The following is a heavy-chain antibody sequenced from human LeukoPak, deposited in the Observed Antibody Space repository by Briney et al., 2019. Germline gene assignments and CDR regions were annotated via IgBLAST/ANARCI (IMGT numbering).Heavy chain of an antibody. D-gene: IGHD3-16*01. Sequence: GTSVKVSCKASGFTFTSSAVQWVRQARGQRLEWIGWIVVGSGNTNYAQKFQERVTITRDMSTSTAYMELSSLRSEDTAVYYCARKELGGDLYYFDYWGQGTLVTVSS. CDR2: IVVGSGNT. CDR3: ARKELGGDLYYFDY. V-gene: IGHV1-58*01. J-gene: IGHJ4*02. CDR1: GFTFTSSA.